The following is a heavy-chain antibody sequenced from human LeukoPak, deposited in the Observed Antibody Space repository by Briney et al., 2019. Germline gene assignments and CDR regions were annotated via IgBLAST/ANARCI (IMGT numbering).Heavy chain of an antibody. Sequence: GPSVKVSCKASGYTFTSYGISWVRQAPEQGLEWMGIINPSGGSTSYAQKFQGRVTMTRDMSTSTVYMELSSLRSEDTAVYYCARSGSFGVVIIPFWYYYYMDVWGKGTTVTVSS. CDR3: ARSGSFGVVIIPFWYYYYMDV. V-gene: IGHV1-46*01. CDR2: INPSGGST. J-gene: IGHJ6*03. CDR1: GYTFTSYG. D-gene: IGHD3-3*01.